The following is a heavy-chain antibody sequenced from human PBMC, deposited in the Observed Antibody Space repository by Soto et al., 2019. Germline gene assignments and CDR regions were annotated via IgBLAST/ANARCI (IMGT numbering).Heavy chain of an antibody. CDR2: VYYSGST. CDR1: GGSISGTNYF. J-gene: IGHJ4*02. D-gene: IGHD4-4*01. CDR3: ARPHGNSNPRTYYDF. Sequence: PSETLSLTCTVSGGSISGTNYFWGWIRQPPGKGLEWIGSVYYSGSTYYNPSLKSRVTISVDTSKNQFSLKLTSVTAADTAVYYCARPHGNSNPRTYYDFWVQGTLVTVTS. V-gene: IGHV4-39*01.